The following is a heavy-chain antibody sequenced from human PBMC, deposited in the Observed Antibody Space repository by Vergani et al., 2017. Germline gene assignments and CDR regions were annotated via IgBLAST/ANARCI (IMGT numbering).Heavy chain of an antibody. D-gene: IGHD2-21*01. CDR1: GGSISSGSYY. CDR2: IYSSRST. Sequence: QVQLQESGPGLVKPSQTLSLTCTVSGGSISSGSYYWRWIRQPPGKGLEWIGSIYSSRSTNYNPSINSRVTMSVDTSKNHFSLKLSSVTAADTAVYYSARVYGARYSSYYYYYYMDCWDKGPVVVVSS. J-gene: IGHJ6*03. CDR3: ARVYGARYSSYYYYYYMDC. V-gene: IGHV4-61*02.